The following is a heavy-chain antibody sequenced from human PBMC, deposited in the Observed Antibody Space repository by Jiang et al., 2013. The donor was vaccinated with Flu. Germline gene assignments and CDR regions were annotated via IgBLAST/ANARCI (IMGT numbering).Heavy chain of an antibody. Sequence: QLLESGGGLVQPGGSLRLSCAASGFTFSSYAMSWVRQAPGKGLEWVSAISGSGGSTYYADSVKGRFTISRDNSKNTLYLQMNSLRAEDTAVYYCVGRYYDSSGYYDYWGQGTLVTVSS. J-gene: IGHJ4*02. V-gene: IGHV3-23*01. D-gene: IGHD3-22*01. CDR2: ISGSGGST. CDR3: VGRYYDSSGYYDY. CDR1: GFTFSSYA.